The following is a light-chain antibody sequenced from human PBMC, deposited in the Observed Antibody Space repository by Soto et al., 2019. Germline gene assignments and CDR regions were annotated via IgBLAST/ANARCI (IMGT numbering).Light chain of an antibody. CDR2: GVS. CDR1: QSVNNN. J-gene: IGKJ4*01. CDR3: QQYNNWPLT. V-gene: IGKV3-15*01. Sequence: EIVMTQSPATLSVSPGERVTLSCRASQSVNNNLAWYQQKPGQAPRLLIYGVSARATGIPARFSGSGSGTEFTLTISSLQSEDFAVYYCQQYNNWPLTFGGGTKVEIK.